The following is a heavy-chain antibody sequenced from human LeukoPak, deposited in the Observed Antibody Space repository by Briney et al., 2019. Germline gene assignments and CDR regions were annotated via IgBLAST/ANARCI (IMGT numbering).Heavy chain of an antibody. J-gene: IGHJ4*02. CDR1: GFTFSSYG. V-gene: IGHV3-30*18. D-gene: IGHD3-22*01. CDR2: ISYDGSNK. Sequence: GGSLRLSCAASGFTFSSYGMHWVRQAPGKGLEWVAVISYDGSNKYYADSVKGRFTISRDNSKNTLYLQMNSLRAEDTAVYYCAKDSLEDYYDSSGYLPYWGQGTLVTVSS. CDR3: AKDSLEDYYDSSGYLPY.